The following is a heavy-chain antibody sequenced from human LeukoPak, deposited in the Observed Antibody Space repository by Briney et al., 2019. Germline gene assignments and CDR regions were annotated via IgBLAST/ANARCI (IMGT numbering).Heavy chain of an antibody. V-gene: IGHV3-30*03. CDR3: AAVVTAAYQFDY. CDR1: GFTFSSYG. D-gene: IGHD2-21*02. CDR2: ISYDGSNK. J-gene: IGHJ4*02. Sequence: GGSLRLSCAASGFTFSSYGMHWVRQAPGKGLEWVAVISYDGSNKYYADSVKGRFTISRDKSKNTLYLQMNSLRTEDTAVYYCAAVVTAAYQFDYWGQGALVTVSS.